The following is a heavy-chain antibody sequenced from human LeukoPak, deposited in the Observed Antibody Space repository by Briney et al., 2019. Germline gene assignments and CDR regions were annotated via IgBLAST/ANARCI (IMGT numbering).Heavy chain of an antibody. CDR2: LSGSGSST. V-gene: IGHV3-23*01. Sequence: PGGSLRLSCTASGFTFGNYVMSWVRQAPGMGLEWVSALSGSGSSTFYADSVKGRFTISRDNSKNTLYLQMRSLIFEDTAVYYCANVIIAAVGYEYFQYWGQGTLVSVSS. CDR1: GFTFGNYV. CDR3: ANVIIAAVGYEYFQY. J-gene: IGHJ1*01. D-gene: IGHD6-13*01.